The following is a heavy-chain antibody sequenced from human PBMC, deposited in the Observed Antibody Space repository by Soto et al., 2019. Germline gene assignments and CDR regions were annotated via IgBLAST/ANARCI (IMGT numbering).Heavy chain of an antibody. V-gene: IGHV3-30-3*01. Sequence: QVQLVESGGGVVQPGGSLRLSCAASGFAFSSYAMHWVRRAPGKGLEWAAVISYDASNKYYADSVKGRFTISRDNSKKTMYLQMSSLRAEDTAVYYCARPFSSGWYGDFDFWGQGTLVAGSS. CDR2: ISYDASNK. CDR3: ARPFSSGWYGDFDF. J-gene: IGHJ4*02. CDR1: GFAFSSYA. D-gene: IGHD6-19*01.